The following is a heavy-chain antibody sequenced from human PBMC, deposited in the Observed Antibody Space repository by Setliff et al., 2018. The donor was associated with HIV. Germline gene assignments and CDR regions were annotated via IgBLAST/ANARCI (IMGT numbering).Heavy chain of an antibody. D-gene: IGHD5-12*01. CDR2: ISPNSGDT. Sequence: ASVKVSCKASGYTFTGYYMHWLRQAPGQGPEWVGWISPNSGDTKYAQKFQGRVTMTRDTSISTAYMELSSLRSDDTAVYYCARDISATIRPLFDYWGQGTLVTVSS. CDR1: GYTFTGYY. V-gene: IGHV1-2*02. CDR3: ARDISATIRPLFDY. J-gene: IGHJ4*02.